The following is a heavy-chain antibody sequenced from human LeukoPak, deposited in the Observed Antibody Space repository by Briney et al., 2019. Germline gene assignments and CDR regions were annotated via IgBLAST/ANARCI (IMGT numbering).Heavy chain of an antibody. CDR2: NYPGDSVT. CDR3: ARTPTVTTGPDY. Sequence: GESLKISCKVYGFGFTSYWIGWVRPMPGKGLEWMGINYPGDSVTRYSPSFQGQVTISADKSISTPYLQWSSLKASDTAMYYCARTPTVTTGPDYWGQGTLVTVSS. CDR1: GFGFTSYW. J-gene: IGHJ4*02. D-gene: IGHD4-17*01. V-gene: IGHV5-51*01.